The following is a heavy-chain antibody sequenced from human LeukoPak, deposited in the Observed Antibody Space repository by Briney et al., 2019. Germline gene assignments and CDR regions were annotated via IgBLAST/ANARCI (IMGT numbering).Heavy chain of an antibody. CDR1: GGSISGYY. CDR3: ARRGVAAAATNLDY. CDR2: IYYSGTP. D-gene: IGHD3-10*01. J-gene: IGHJ4*02. Sequence: PSETLSLTCTVSGGSISGYYWGWIRQPPGKGLEWIGSIYYSGTPYYNPSLETRLTISVGTSKSHFSLKLSSVTAADTAVYYCARRGVAAAATNLDYWGQGTLVTVSS. V-gene: IGHV4-39*02.